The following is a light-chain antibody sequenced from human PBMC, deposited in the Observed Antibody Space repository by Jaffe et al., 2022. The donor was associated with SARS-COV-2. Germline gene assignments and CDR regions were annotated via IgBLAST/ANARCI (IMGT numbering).Light chain of an antibody. Sequence: EIVMTQSPATLSVSPGERATLSCRASQSVSSNLAWYQQKPGQAPRLLIYGASTRATGIPARFSGSGSGTEFTLTISSLQSEDFALYYCQQYHSWPITFGQGTRLEIK. CDR1: QSVSSN. CDR2: GAS. V-gene: IGKV3-15*01. J-gene: IGKJ5*01. CDR3: QQYHSWPIT.